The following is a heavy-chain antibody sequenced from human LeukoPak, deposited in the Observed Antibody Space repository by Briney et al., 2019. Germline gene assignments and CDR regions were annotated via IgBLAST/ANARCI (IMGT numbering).Heavy chain of an antibody. CDR1: GFTFSSYW. CDR2: INSDGSST. V-gene: IGHV3-74*01. Sequence: GGSLRLSCAASGFTFSSYWMHWVRQAPGKGLVWVSRINSDGSSTSYADSVKGRFTISRDNAKNTLYLQMNSLRAGDTAVYYCASYGSGSYALFYWGQGTLVTVSS. CDR3: ASYGSGSYALFY. J-gene: IGHJ4*02. D-gene: IGHD3-10*01.